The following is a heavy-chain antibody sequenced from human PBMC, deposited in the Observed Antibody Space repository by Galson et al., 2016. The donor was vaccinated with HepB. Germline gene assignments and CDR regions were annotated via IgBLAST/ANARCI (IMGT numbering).Heavy chain of an antibody. Sequence: SLRLSCAASGFTFSNYGMHWVRLAPGKGLEWVAVISYGGNSTYYADSVKGRFTISRDNSKNTLYLQMNSLRDEDTAVYFCAKEHSGYFYYYYAMDVWGQGTTVTISS. V-gene: IGHV3-30*18. D-gene: IGHD3-22*01. CDR2: ISYGGNST. CDR1: GFTFSNYG. J-gene: IGHJ6*02. CDR3: AKEHSGYFYYYYAMDV.